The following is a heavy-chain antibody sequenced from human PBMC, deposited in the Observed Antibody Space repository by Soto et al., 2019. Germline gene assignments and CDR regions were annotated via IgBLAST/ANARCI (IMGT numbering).Heavy chain of an antibody. Sequence: GGSLRLSCSASGFTFSSYAMHWVRQAPGKGLEYVSAISSNGGSTYYADSVKGRFTISRDNSKNTLYLQMSSLRAEDTAVYYCVKGGYYDSSGLLYFNYWGQGTLVTVSS. V-gene: IGHV3-64D*06. J-gene: IGHJ4*02. CDR1: GFTFSSYA. D-gene: IGHD3-22*01. CDR2: ISSNGGST. CDR3: VKGGYYDSSGLLYFNY.